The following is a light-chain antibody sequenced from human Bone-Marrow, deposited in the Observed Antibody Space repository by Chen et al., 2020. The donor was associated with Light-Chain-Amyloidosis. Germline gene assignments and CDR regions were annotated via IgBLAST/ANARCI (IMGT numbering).Light chain of an antibody. V-gene: IGLV1-51*01. J-gene: IGLJ2*01. CDR1: SSNIGNNY. CDR2: DNK. Sequence: QSVLPQPPSVSAAPGQKVTISCSGSSSNIGNNYVSWYQQLPGTAPKLLIYDNKKRPSGIADRFSGSKAGTSATLGITGLQTGDEANYYCGTWDSSMSAVVVGGGTKLTVL. CDR3: GTWDSSMSAVV.